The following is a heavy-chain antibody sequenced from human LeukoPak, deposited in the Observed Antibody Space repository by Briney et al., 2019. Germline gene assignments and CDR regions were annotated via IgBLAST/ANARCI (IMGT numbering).Heavy chain of an antibody. CDR1: GFTLSSYE. Sequence: PTGGSLRLSCAASGFTLSSYEMNWVRQAPGKGLEWVSYISTSGSTHYADSVKGRFTISRDDAKNSLYLQMNSLRAEDTAVYYCARDSEVTGDRVEYWGQGTLSPSPQ. V-gene: IGHV3-48*03. CDR2: ISTSGST. D-gene: IGHD5-24*01. J-gene: IGHJ4*02. CDR3: ARDSEVTGDRVEY.